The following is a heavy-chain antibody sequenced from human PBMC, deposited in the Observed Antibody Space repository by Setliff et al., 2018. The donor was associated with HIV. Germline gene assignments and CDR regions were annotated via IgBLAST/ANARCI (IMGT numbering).Heavy chain of an antibody. D-gene: IGHD2-15*01. CDR3: ARRVVLAAAFDY. CDR1: GDSFTTTSHS. V-gene: IGHV4-61*05. Sequence: PSETLSLTCDVSGDSFTTTSHSWAWLRQPAGRGLECIGYIYSSGSTNYNPSLKSRVTMSVDTSKNQFSLELRSVTAADTAVYYCARRVVLAAAFDYWGQGTPVTVSS. CDR2: IYSSGST. J-gene: IGHJ4*02.